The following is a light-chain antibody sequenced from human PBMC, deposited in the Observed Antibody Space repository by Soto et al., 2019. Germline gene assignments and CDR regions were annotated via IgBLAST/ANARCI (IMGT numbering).Light chain of an antibody. V-gene: IGKV1-39*01. CDR3: QQSYSTPFT. J-gene: IGKJ3*01. Sequence: DIQMTQSPSSLSASVGDRVTITCRTSQSIRSSLNWYQQKPGKAPNLLIYAASRLQSGVPSRFSGSGSGTDFTLTISSLQPAEFATYYCQQSYSTPFTVGTGTKVDIK. CDR2: AAS. CDR1: QSIRSS.